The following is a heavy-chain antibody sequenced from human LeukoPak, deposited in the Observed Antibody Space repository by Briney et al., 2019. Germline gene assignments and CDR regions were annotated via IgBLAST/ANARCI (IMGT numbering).Heavy chain of an antibody. V-gene: IGHV4-30-2*01. Sequence: SETLSLTCTVSGGSISSGGYSWSWIRQPPGKGLEWIGYIYHSGSTYYNPSLKGRVTISVDRSKNQFSLKLSSVTAADTAVYYCARVLVDTMVRGVGHWFDPWGQGTLVTVSS. CDR2: IYHSGST. D-gene: IGHD3-10*01. CDR3: ARVLVDTMVRGVGHWFDP. J-gene: IGHJ5*02. CDR1: GGSISSGGYS.